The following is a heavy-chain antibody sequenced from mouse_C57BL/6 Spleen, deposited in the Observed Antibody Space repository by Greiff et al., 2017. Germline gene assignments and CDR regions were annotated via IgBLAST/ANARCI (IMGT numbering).Heavy chain of an antibody. CDR1: GFTFSDYY. CDR3: VYYGSSTTY. J-gene: IGHJ3*01. Sequence: EVMLVDSGGGLVQPGGSLKLSCAASGFTFSDYYMYWVRQTPEKRLEWVAYISNGGGSTYYPDTVKGRFTISRDNAKNTLYLQMSRLKSEDTAMYYCVYYGSSTTYWGQGTLVTVSA. V-gene: IGHV5-12*01. CDR2: ISNGGGST. D-gene: IGHD1-1*01.